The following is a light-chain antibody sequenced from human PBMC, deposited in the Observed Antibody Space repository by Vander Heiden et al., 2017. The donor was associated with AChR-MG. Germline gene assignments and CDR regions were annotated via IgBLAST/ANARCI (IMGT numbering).Light chain of an antibody. CDR2: YKSDSDK. CDR3: MIWHSSAWV. CDR1: SGINVGTYM. J-gene: IGLJ3*02. V-gene: IGLV5-45*03. Sequence: QAVLTQPSSLSASPGASASLTCTLRSGINVGTYMIYWYQQKPGSPPQYLLRYKSDSDKQQGSGVPSRFSGSKDASANAGILLISGLQSEDEADYYCMIWHSSAWVFGGGTKLTGL.